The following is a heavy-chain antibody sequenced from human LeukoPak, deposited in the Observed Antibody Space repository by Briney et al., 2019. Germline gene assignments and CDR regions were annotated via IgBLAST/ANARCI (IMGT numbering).Heavy chain of an antibody. V-gene: IGHV1-18*01. CDR3: ATSPGLAYCGGDCYSVDY. CDR2: ISAYNGNT. Sequence: GASVKVSCKASGYTFTSYGISWVRQTPGQGLEWMGWISAYNGNTNYAQNLQSRVTMTTETSTSTAYMELRSLRSDDTAVYYCATSPGLAYCGGDCYSVDYWGQGTLVTVSS. CDR1: GYTFTSYG. D-gene: IGHD2-21*01. J-gene: IGHJ4*02.